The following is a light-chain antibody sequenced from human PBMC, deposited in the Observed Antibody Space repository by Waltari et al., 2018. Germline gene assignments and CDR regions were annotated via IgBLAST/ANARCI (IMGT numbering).Light chain of an antibody. V-gene: IGKV3-20*01. CDR3: QQYGSSPRT. J-gene: IGKJ1*01. CDR1: QSVSSNH. Sequence: EIVLTQSPGTLSVSPVERATLSCRASQSVSSNHLAWYQQKTGQAPRLLIYGASSRATGIPDRFGGSGSGTDFTLTISRLEPEDFAVYYCQQYGSSPRTFGQGTKVEIK. CDR2: GAS.